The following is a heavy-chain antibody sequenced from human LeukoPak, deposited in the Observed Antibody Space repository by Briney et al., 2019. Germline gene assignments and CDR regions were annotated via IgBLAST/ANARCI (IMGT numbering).Heavy chain of an antibody. CDR1: GIIFSNYG. Sequence: GGSLRLSCEASGIIFSNYGMHWVRQAPGKGLEWLAMISYDETREHYAESVKGRFIISRDNSKNTLYMVMRSLRFDDTAIYYCAASESYGWFRPWGQGTLVTVSS. V-gene: IGHV3-30*03. CDR2: ISYDETRE. D-gene: IGHD3-16*01. CDR3: AASESYGWFRP. J-gene: IGHJ5*02.